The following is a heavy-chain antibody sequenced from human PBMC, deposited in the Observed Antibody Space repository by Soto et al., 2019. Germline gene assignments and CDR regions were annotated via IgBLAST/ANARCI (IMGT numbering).Heavy chain of an antibody. CDR3: AKSVGTYVDNTERAERFDP. V-gene: IGHV3-48*03. D-gene: IGHD4-17*01. J-gene: IGHJ5*02. CDR1: GFTFSNYE. CDR2: IGTSGRTI. Sequence: EVQLVESGGGLVQAGGSLRLFCAVSGFTFSNYEMNWVRQAPGKGLEWVSYIGTSGRTIYYADSVRGRFTISRDNAKNYLYLKMNSLRAEDTAVYYCAKSVGTYVDNTERAERFDPWGLGTLVTVSS.